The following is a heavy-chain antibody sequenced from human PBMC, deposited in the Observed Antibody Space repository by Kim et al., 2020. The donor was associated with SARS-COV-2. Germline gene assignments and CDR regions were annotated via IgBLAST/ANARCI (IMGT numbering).Heavy chain of an antibody. CDR3: ASLSRFGELALDY. J-gene: IGHJ4*02. D-gene: IGHD3-10*01. V-gene: IGHV4-4*09. Sequence: YTPSLKSQVTISVDTSKNQFSLTLSSVTAADTAVYYCASLSRFGELALDYWGQGTLVTVSS.